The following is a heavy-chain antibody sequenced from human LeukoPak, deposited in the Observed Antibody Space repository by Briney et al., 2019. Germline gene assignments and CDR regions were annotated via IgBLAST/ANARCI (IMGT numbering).Heavy chain of an antibody. CDR1: GFTFNTYI. V-gene: IGHV3-21*01. J-gene: IGHJ3*02. Sequence: GGSLRLSCAASGFTFNTYIMNWVRQAPGKGLEWVSSISTSSSYIYCADSVKGRFTISRDNAKNSLFLQMDSLRADDTAVYYCARADSSGYYLVGGFDIWGQGTIVTVSS. CDR3: ARADSSGYYLVGGFDI. D-gene: IGHD3-22*01. CDR2: ISTSSSYI.